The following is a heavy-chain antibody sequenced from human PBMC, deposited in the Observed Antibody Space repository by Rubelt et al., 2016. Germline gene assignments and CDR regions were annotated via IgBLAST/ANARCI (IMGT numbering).Heavy chain of an antibody. CDR1: GFTFTSSA. CDR2: IVVGSGNT. V-gene: IGHV1-58*02. J-gene: IGHJ6*02. Sequence: QMQLVQSGPEVKKPGTSVKVSCKASGFTFTSSAMQWVRQARGQRLEWIGWIVVGSGNTNYAQKFQERVTITRDMATSTADMELGSLRSEDTAVYYCAADRDSSSWYSDYGMDVWGQGTTVTVSS. CDR3: AADRDSSSWYSDYGMDV. D-gene: IGHD6-13*01.